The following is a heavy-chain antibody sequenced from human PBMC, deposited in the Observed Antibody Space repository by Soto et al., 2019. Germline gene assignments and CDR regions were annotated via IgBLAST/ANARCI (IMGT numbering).Heavy chain of an antibody. J-gene: IGHJ3*02. Sequence: GGSLRLSCAASGFTFSSYGMHWVRQAPGKGLEWVAVIWYDGSNKYYADSVKGRFTISRDNSKNTLYLQMNSLRAEDTAVYYCARGDYGDYAAAFDIWGQGTMVTVS. V-gene: IGHV3-33*01. CDR1: GFTFSSYG. CDR3: ARGDYGDYAAAFDI. CDR2: IWYDGSNK. D-gene: IGHD4-17*01.